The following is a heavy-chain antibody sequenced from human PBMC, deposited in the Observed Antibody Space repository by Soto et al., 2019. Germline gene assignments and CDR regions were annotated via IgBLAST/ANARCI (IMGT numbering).Heavy chain of an antibody. CDR3: ARRLITGPTYYYGMDV. CDR1: GYSFTSYW. Sequence: PGESLKISCKGSGYSFTSYWISWVRQMPGKGLEWMGRIDPSDSYTNYSPSFQGHVTISADKSISTAYLQWSSLKASDTAMYYCARRLITGPTYYYGMDVWGQGTTVTVSS. J-gene: IGHJ6*02. CDR2: IDPSDSYT. D-gene: IGHD3-10*01. V-gene: IGHV5-10-1*01.